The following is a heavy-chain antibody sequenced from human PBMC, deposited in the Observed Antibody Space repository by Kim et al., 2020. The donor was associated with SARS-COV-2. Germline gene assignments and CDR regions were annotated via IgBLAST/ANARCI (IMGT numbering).Heavy chain of an antibody. Sequence: TTYAQKIQGRVTMTRDTSISTAYMELSRLRSDDTAVYYCARDWSHYMFDYWGQGTLVTVSS. D-gene: IGHD1-26*01. J-gene: IGHJ4*02. CDR3: ARDWSHYMFDY. V-gene: IGHV1-2*02. CDR2: T.